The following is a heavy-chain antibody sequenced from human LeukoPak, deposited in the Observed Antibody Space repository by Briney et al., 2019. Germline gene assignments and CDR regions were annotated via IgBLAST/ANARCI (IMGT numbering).Heavy chain of an antibody. D-gene: IGHD2-2*01. V-gene: IGHV1-18*01. CDR3: AREYCSSTSCYGVDY. CDR2: ISAYNGNT. CDR1: GYTLSSYG. J-gene: IGHJ4*02. Sequence: ASVKVSCKPSGYTLSSYGISRVRQAPGQGLEWMGWISAYNGNTNHAQKFQGRVTMTTDTSTSTAYMELRSLRSDDTAVYYCAREYCSSTSCYGVDYWGQGTLVTVSS.